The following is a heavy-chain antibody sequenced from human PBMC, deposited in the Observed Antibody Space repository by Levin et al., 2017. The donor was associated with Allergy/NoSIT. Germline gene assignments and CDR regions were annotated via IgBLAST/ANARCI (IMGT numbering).Heavy chain of an antibody. CDR3: TRGYSGYYAEYFQH. V-gene: IGHV3-49*04. CDR1: GFNFGNYA. J-gene: IGHJ1*01. Sequence: SCTVSGFNFGNYAMSWVRQAPGKGLEWVAFIRNKEYGEKTEYAASVKGRFTISRDDSNSIAYLQMNSLITEDTAVYYCTRGYSGYYAEYFQHWGQGTLVTVSS. D-gene: IGHD5-12*01. CDR2: IRNKEYGEKT.